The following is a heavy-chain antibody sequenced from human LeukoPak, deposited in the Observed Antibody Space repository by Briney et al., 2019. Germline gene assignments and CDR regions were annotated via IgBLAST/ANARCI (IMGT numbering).Heavy chain of an antibody. D-gene: IGHD2-21*01. CDR2: IYSGGTT. CDR1: GFTVSSNF. V-gene: IGHV3-53*01. J-gene: IGHJ3*01. Sequence: GGSLRLSCAAPGFTVSSNFMSWVRQVPGKGLEWVSAIYSGGTTHYAESVKGRFTISRDNSKNTLYLQMNSLRVEDTAVYYCATEKIPDEHRGAFDVWGQGTMVTVSS. CDR3: ATEKIPDEHRGAFDV.